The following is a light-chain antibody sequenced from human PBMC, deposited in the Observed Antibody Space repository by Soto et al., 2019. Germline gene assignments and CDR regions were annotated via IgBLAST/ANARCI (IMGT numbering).Light chain of an antibody. V-gene: IGLV2-14*01. CDR3: SSYTSSSTLYV. Sequence: QSALTQPASVSGSPGQSITISCTGTSSDVGGYNYVSWYQQHPGKVPKLMIYDVSNRPSGVSNRFSGSKSGNTASLTISGLQAEDEADYYCSSYTSSSTLYVFGTGIKVTVL. CDR2: DVS. CDR1: SSDVGGYNY. J-gene: IGLJ1*01.